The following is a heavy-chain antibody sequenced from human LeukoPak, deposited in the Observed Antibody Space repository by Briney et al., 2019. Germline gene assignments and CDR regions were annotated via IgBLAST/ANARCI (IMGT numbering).Heavy chain of an antibody. CDR3: ARDLGLWLVQSAFDI. D-gene: IGHD6-19*01. CDR2: ISWNSGSI. J-gene: IGHJ3*02. V-gene: IGHV3-9*01. Sequence: SLRLSCAASGFTFDDYAMHWVRQAPGKGLEWVSGISWNSGSIGYADSVKGRFTISRDNAKNSLYLQMNSLRAEDTAVYYCARDLGLWLVQSAFDIWGQGTMVTVSS. CDR1: GFTFDDYA.